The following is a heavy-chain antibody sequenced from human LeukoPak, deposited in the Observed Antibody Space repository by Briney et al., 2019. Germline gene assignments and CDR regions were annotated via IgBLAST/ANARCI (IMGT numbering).Heavy chain of an antibody. CDR2: IYHSGST. V-gene: IGHV4-4*02. CDR1: GGSISSSNW. D-gene: IGHD3-3*01. Sequence: SGTLSLTCAVSGGSISSSNWWSWVRQPPGKGLEWIGEIYHSGSTNYNPSLKSRVTISVDKSKNQFSLKLSSVTAADTAVYYCARSYYDFWSGPDYWGQGTLVTVSS. J-gene: IGHJ4*02. CDR3: ARSYYDFWSGPDY.